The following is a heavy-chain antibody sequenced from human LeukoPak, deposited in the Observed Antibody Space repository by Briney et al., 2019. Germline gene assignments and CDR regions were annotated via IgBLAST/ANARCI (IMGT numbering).Heavy chain of an antibody. Sequence: GGSLRRSCAASGFTFNSNSMTWVRQTPGKGLEWVSGISGSGDSTFYADSVKGRFTISRDNSRNTLYLQMSSLRPEDTVVYYCTKWSGFGDDWGQGTLVTVSS. CDR2: ISGSGDST. CDR3: TKWSGFGDD. J-gene: IGHJ4*02. V-gene: IGHV3-23*01. CDR1: GFTFNSNS. D-gene: IGHD3-10*01.